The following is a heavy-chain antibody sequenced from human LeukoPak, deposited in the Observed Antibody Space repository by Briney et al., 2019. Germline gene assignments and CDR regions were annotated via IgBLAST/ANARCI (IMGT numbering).Heavy chain of an antibody. D-gene: IGHD3-22*01. V-gene: IGHV3-20*04. CDR3: ARDRGNSVRYDSSGPPNWFDP. CDR1: GFTLDDYG. Sequence: GGSLRLSCAASGFTLDDYGMSWVRRAPGKGLEWGSGINWNGGSTGYADSVKGRFTISRDNAKNSLYLQMNSLRAEDTALYYCARDRGNSVRYDSSGPPNWFDPWGQGTLVTVSS. J-gene: IGHJ5*02. CDR2: INWNGGST.